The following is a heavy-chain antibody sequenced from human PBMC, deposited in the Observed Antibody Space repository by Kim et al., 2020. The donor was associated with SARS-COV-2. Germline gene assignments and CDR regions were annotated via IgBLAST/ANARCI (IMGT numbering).Heavy chain of an antibody. V-gene: IGHV3-23*01. J-gene: IGHJ6*02. CDR1: GFTFSSYA. Sequence: GGSLRLSCAASGFTFSSYAMSWVRQAPGKGLEWVSAISGSGGSTYYADSVKGRFTISRDNSKNTLYLQMNSLRAEDTAVYYCAKRGIAVAGDYYYYGMDVWGQGTTVTVSS. CDR3: AKRGIAVAGDYYYYGMDV. D-gene: IGHD6-19*01. CDR2: ISGSGGST.